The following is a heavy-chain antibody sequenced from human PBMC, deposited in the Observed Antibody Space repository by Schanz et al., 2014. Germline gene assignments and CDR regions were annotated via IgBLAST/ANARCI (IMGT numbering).Heavy chain of an antibody. Sequence: QVQLVQSGAEVKKPGSSVKVSCKASGGTFSSFTLTWVRQAPGQGLEWMGRIIPILDKTNYAQKFQGRVTMTADKSTSTVYMEVSGLRSEDTAVYYCAKVDRTRYYAMDVWGQGTLVTVSS. D-gene: IGHD3-9*01. CDR2: IIPILDKT. CDR1: GGTFSSFT. CDR3: AKVDRTRYYAMDV. J-gene: IGHJ4*02. V-gene: IGHV1-69*08.